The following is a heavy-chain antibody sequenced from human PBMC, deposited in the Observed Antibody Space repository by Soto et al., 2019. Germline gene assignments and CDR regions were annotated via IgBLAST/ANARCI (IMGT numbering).Heavy chain of an antibody. CDR3: ARHRARNWFDP. J-gene: IGHJ5*02. Sequence: XATLSLTCIVSGGSISSRSYYWGWIRQPPGKGLEWIGSIYYSGSTYYNPSLKSRVTISVDTSKNQFSLKLSSVTAADTAVFYCARHRARNWFDPWGQGTLVTVSS. CDR2: IYYSGST. CDR1: GGSISSRSYY. D-gene: IGHD6-6*01. V-gene: IGHV4-39*01.